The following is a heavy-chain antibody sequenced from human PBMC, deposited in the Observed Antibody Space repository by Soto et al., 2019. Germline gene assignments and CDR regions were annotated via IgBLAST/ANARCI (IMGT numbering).Heavy chain of an antibody. CDR1: GGSFSGYY. CDR3: ARGSRGYCSSTSCYAPGYYYYYMDV. Sequence: SETLSLTCAVYGGSFSGYYWSWIRQPPGKGLEWIGEINHSVSTNYNPSLKSRVTISVDTSKNQFSLKLGSVTAADTAVYYCARGSRGYCSSTSCYAPGYYYYYMDVWGKGTTVTVSS. J-gene: IGHJ6*03. D-gene: IGHD2-2*01. V-gene: IGHV4-34*01. CDR2: INHSVST.